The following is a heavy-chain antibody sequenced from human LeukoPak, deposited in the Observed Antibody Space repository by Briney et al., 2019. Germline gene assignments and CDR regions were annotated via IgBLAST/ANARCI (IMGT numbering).Heavy chain of an antibody. J-gene: IGHJ4*02. V-gene: IGHV3-23*01. CDR2: ISGSGGST. CDR3: AKGGYGSGSYYMYYFDY. CDR1: GFTFSSYA. D-gene: IGHD3-10*01. Sequence: GGSLRLSCAASGFTFSSYAMSWVRQAPGKGLEWVSAISGSGGSTYYADSVKGRFTISRDNSKNTLYLQMNSLRAEDTAVYYCAKGGYGSGSYYMYYFDYWGQGTLVTVSS.